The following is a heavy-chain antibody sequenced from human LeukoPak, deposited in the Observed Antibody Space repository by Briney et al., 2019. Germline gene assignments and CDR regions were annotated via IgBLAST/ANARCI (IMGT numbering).Heavy chain of an antibody. D-gene: IGHD2-2*01. Sequence: AGGSLRLSCAASGFTFSSYAMHWVRQAPGKGLEWVSSISSSSSYIYYADSVKGRFTISRDNAKNSLYLQMNSLRAEDTAVYYCAREVPCTSCFRGYMDVWGKGTTVTVSS. CDR1: GFTFSSYA. CDR2: ISSSSSYI. V-gene: IGHV3-21*01. CDR3: AREVPCTSCFRGYMDV. J-gene: IGHJ6*03.